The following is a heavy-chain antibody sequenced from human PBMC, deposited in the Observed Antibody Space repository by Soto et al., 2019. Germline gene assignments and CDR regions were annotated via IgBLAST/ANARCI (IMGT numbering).Heavy chain of an antibody. V-gene: IGHV1-18*01. D-gene: IGHD6-13*01. CDR1: GYTFTSYG. J-gene: IGHJ6*02. CDR2: ISAYNGNT. Sequence: QVQLVQSGAEVKKPGASVKVSCKASGYTFTSYGISWVRQAPGQGLEWMGWISAYNGNTNYAQKLQGRVTTTTDTSTSTAYMELRSLRSDDTAVYYCARIGGRVWQQLVLGRYYYGMDVWGQGTTVTVSS. CDR3: ARIGGRVWQQLVLGRYYYGMDV.